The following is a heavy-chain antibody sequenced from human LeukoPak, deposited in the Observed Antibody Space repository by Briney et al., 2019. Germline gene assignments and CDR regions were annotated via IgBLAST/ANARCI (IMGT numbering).Heavy chain of an antibody. CDR1: GYSISSGYF. D-gene: IGHD3-22*01. J-gene: IGHJ4*02. CDR3: ARDGYYYDGSFEY. V-gene: IGHV4-38-2*02. CDR2: ISHSGSS. Sequence: SETLSLTCAVSGYSISSGYFWAWIRHPPGKGLEWIGSISHSGSSYSKPSLKSRVIISVDTSNNQLSLKLTSVTAADTATYYCARDGYYYDGSFEYWGQGIRVAVSS.